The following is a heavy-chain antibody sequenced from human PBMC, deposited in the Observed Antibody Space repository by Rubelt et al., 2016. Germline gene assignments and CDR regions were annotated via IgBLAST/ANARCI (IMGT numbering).Heavy chain of an antibody. D-gene: IGHD5-24*01. CDR3: ARSDGYIDY. CDR2: TYYRSKWFN. CDR1: GDSVSSSRVA. J-gene: IGHJ4*02. V-gene: IGHV6-1*01. Sequence: VQLQQSGPGLVKPSQTLSLTCAISGDSVSSSRVAWNWIRQSPSRGLEWLGRTYYRSKWFNDYAESVKSRITINPDTSKNQVALQLTSVTPEDTAVYYCARSDGYIDYWGQGTLVTVSS.